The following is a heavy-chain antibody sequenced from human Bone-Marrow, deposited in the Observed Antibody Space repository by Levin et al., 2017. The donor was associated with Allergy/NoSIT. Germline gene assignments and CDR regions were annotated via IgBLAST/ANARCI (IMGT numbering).Heavy chain of an antibody. V-gene: IGHV1-2*02. Sequence: VASVKVSCTASGYTFSDYYIHWVRQAPGQRLEWMGWLNPESGGTASGQNFQGRVTLTRDASISTAYMELSSLRSDDTAVYFCARAPSPILRYFDSSDDVFDIWGEGTVVTVSS. CDR2: LNPESGGT. D-gene: IGHD3-9*01. CDR1: GYTFSDYY. J-gene: IGHJ3*02. CDR3: ARAPSPILRYFDSSDDVFDI.